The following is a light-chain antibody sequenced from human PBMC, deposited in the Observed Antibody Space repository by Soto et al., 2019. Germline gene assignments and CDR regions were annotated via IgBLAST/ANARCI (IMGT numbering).Light chain of an antibody. Sequence: DIPITQSPSSLSASVGDRVTITCRASQSISSYLNWYQHKPGQAPKLLLYAASSLQSGVPSRFSGSGSGTDFTLTISSLQPEDFATYYCQQSYSTPYTFGKGTKLEIK. J-gene: IGKJ2*01. CDR3: QQSYSTPYT. CDR2: AAS. V-gene: IGKV1-39*01. CDR1: QSISSY.